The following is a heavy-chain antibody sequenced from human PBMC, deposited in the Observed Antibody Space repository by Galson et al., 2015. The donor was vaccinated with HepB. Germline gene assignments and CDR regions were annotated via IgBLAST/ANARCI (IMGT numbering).Heavy chain of an antibody. CDR3: ARDPSNTSGRWVYLDY. J-gene: IGHJ4*02. Sequence: SVKVSCKASGYIFSHHSITWVRQAPGQGLEWMGWISNYNGDTNYDQKFQGRVTTTTDTPTTTAYMELRSLTSDDTAVYYCARDPSNTSGRWVYLDYWGQGTLVTVSS. V-gene: IGHV1-18*01. CDR2: ISNYNGDT. CDR1: GYIFSHHS. D-gene: IGHD6-19*01.